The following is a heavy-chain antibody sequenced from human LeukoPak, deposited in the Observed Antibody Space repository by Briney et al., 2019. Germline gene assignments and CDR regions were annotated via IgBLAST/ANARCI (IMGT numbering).Heavy chain of an antibody. D-gene: IGHD3-10*01. CDR2: IYYSGST. J-gene: IGHJ6*02. CDR1: GGSSSNYY. Sequence: PSETLSLTCSVSGGSSSNYYWSWIRQPPGRGLEWIGYIYYSGSTNYNPSLKSRVTISVDTSKNQFSLKLSSVTAADTAVYYCARVPGKNYGMDVWGQGTMVTVSS. CDR3: ARVPGKNYGMDV. V-gene: IGHV4-59*01.